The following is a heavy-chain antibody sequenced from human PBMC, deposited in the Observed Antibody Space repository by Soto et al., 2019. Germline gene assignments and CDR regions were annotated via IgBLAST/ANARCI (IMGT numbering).Heavy chain of an antibody. CDR1: GGSISSYY. CDR2: IYYSGST. Sequence: PSETLSLTCTVSGGSISSYYWSWIRQPPGKGLEWIGYIYYSGSTNYNPSLKSRVTISVDTSKNQFSLKLSSVTAADTAVYYCARLGGGGSFFDYWGQGTLVTVSS. J-gene: IGHJ4*02. CDR3: ARLGGGGSFFDY. D-gene: IGHD2-15*01. V-gene: IGHV4-59*08.